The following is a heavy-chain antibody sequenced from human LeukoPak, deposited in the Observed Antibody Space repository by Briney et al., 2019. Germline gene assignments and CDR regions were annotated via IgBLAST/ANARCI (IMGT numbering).Heavy chain of an antibody. CDR3: ATSPDLLYSSSSLLY. Sequence: GGSLRLSCAASGFTSSSNYMSFGRQARGKGLGWVSVMYGGGSTYYADSVKGRFTISRDNSKNTLYLQMKSLRDEDTTLYYCATSPDLLYSSSSLLYWGQGPLVSVSS. CDR2: MYGGGST. CDR1: GFTSSSNY. D-gene: IGHD6-13*01. J-gene: IGHJ4*02. V-gene: IGHV3-53*01.